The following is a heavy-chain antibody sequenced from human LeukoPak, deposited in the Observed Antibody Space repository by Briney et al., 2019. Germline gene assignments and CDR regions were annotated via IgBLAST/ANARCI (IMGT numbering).Heavy chain of an antibody. CDR1: GFTFISYG. V-gene: IGHV3-23*01. CDR3: ARRLQRNYFDY. J-gene: IGHJ4*02. D-gene: IGHD4-11*01. Sequence: GGSLRLSCAASGFTFISYGMSWVRQAPGKGLEWVSGITGSGGSTYYADSVKGRFTISRDNAKNSLYLQMNSLRAEDTAVYYCARRLQRNYFDYWGQGTLVTVSS. CDR2: ITGSGGST.